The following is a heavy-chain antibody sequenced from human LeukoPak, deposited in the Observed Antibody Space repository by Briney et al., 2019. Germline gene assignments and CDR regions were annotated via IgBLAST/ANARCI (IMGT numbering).Heavy chain of an antibody. D-gene: IGHD3-16*02. CDR3: ARDLGVIVHPSDY. J-gene: IGHJ4*02. CDR2: IRYDGSNT. V-gene: IGHV3-30*12. CDR1: GFTFSSSG. Sequence: PGGSLRLSCAASGFTFSSSGIHWVRQAPGKGLDWVAYIRYDGSNTYYADSVKGRFTISRDNSKNTVYLEMNSLRAEDTALYYCARDLGVIVHPSDYWGQGTLVTVSS.